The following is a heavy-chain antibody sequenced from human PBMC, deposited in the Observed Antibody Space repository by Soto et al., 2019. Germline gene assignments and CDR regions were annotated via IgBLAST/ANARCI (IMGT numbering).Heavy chain of an antibody. J-gene: IGHJ4*02. CDR3: ARETPGWNPFDY. D-gene: IGHD1-1*01. Sequence: QVQLVESGGGVVQPGRSLRLSCAASGFTFSRYVMHWVRQAPGKGLEWAALISYDGSNKQYADSVKGRFTISRDNSKNTLYRQVNSLRSEDTAGYYCARETPGWNPFDYWGQGTLVTVSS. V-gene: IGHV3-30*03. CDR1: GFTFSRYV. CDR2: ISYDGSNK.